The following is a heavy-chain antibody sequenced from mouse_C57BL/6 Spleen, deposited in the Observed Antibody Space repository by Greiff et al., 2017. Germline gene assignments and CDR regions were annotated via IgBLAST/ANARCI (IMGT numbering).Heavy chain of an antibody. CDR3: TSIYYDSDDGDEYALGY. CDR1: GFTFSSYS. V-gene: IGHV5-9-1*02. CDR2: ISGGGDYI. D-gene: IGHD2-4*01. J-gene: IGHJ4*01. Sequence: EVHLVQPGEGLVKPGGSVKLSCAASGFTFSSYSMSWVRQTPEKRLEWVAYISGGGDYIYYADTVKGRFTISRDTARNTLYLQVSRLKSEDTAMYYCTSIYYDSDDGDEYALGYWGQGTSVTVSS.